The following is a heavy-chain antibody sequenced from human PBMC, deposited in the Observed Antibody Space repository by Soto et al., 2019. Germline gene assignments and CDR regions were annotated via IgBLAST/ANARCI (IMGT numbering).Heavy chain of an antibody. V-gene: IGHV1-3*01. CDR1: GYTFTSYA. Sequence: GASVTVSCKASGYTFTSYAMHWVRQAPGQRLEWMGWINAGNGNTKYSQKFQGRVTITRDTSASTAYMELSSLRSEYTAVYYCARNYDFWSGYLDYWGQGTLVTVSS. J-gene: IGHJ4*02. CDR2: INAGNGNT. D-gene: IGHD3-3*01. CDR3: ARNYDFWSGYLDY.